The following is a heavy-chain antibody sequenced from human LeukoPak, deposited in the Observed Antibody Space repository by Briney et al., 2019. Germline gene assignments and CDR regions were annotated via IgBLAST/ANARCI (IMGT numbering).Heavy chain of an antibody. CDR1: GGSVSSGSYY. CDR3: ARRRRVGATTFDY. J-gene: IGHJ4*02. V-gene: IGHV4-61*01. Sequence: PSETLSLTCTVSGGSVSSGSYYWSWIRQPPGKGLEWIGYIYYSGSTNYNPSLKSRVTISVDTSKNQFSLKLSSVTAADTAVYYCARRRRVGATTFDYWGQGTLVTVSS. CDR2: IYYSGST. D-gene: IGHD1-26*01.